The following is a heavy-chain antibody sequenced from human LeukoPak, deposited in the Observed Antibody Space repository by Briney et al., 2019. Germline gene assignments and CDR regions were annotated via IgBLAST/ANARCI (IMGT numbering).Heavy chain of an antibody. CDR3: ARDSGSPLIYYGMDV. Sequence: SETLSLTCAVYGGSFSGYYWSWIRQPPGKGLEWIGSIYYSGSTYYNPSLKSRVTISVDTSKNQFSLKLSSVTAADTAVYYCARDSGSPLIYYGMDVWGQGTTVTVSS. D-gene: IGHD1-26*01. J-gene: IGHJ6*02. CDR2: IYYSGST. CDR1: GGSFSGYY. V-gene: IGHV4-34*01.